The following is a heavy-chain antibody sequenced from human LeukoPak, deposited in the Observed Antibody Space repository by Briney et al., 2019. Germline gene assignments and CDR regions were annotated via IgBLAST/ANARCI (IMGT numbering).Heavy chain of an antibody. CDR3: ARDYGTGTHVRMDV. J-gene: IGHJ6*02. CDR2: ISAYNGNT. V-gene: IGHV1-18*01. CDR1: GYTFTRYG. Sequence: ASVKVSCKASGYTFTRYGISWVRQAPGQGLEWMGWISAYNGNTNYAQKLQGRVTMTTDTSTSTAYMELRSLRSDDTAVYYCARDYGTGTHVRMDVWGQGTTVTVSS. D-gene: IGHD1-7*01.